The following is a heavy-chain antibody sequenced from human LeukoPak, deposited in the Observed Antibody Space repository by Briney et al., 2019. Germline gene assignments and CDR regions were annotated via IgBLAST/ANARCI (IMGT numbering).Heavy chain of an antibody. CDR3: ARGPITFGGVIVIPKPPFDY. Sequence: GASVKVSCKPSGYTFTGYNINWVRQATGQGLEWMGWMNPNSGNTGYAQTFQGRVTMTRNTSISTAYMELSSLRSEDTAVYYCARGPITFGGVIVIPKPPFDYWGQGTLVTVSS. J-gene: IGHJ4*02. CDR1: GYTFTGYN. CDR2: MNPNSGNT. V-gene: IGHV1-8*01. D-gene: IGHD3-16*02.